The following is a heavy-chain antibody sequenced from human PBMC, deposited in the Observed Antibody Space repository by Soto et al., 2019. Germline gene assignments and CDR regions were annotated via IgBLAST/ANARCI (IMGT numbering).Heavy chain of an antibody. CDR2: IWYDGSNR. CDR1: GFIFSSYG. CDR3: ARDRSTVRDYRDF. D-gene: IGHD4-4*01. Sequence: GGSLRLSCAASGFIFSSYGMHWVRQAPGKGLEWVAVIWYDGSNRHYADSVKGRFTISRDNSKNTVHLQMNSLRVDDTAVYYCARDRSTVRDYRDFWGQGTLVTVSS. V-gene: IGHV3-33*01. J-gene: IGHJ4*02.